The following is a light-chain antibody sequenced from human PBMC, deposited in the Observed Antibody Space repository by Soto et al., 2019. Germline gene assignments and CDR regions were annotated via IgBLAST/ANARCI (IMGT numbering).Light chain of an antibody. CDR2: SNN. Sequence: QSVLTQPPSASGTPGQWVTISCSGSSTNIGSNSVNWYQQLPGTAPKLLIYSNNERPSGVPDRFSGSKSGTSASLAISGLQSDDDADYYCAAWDESLKGWVFGGGTKVTVL. CDR1: STNIGSNS. V-gene: IGLV1-44*01. J-gene: IGLJ3*02. CDR3: AAWDESLKGWV.